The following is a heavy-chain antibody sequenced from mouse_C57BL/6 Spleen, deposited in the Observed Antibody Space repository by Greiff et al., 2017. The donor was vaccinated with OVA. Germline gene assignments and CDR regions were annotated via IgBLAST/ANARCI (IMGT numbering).Heavy chain of an antibody. CDR1: GYTFTDYE. V-gene: IGHV1-15*01. CDR3: TSGYYGSPFYFDY. D-gene: IGHD1-1*01. CDR2: IDPETGGT. Sequence: QVQLQQSGAELVRPGASVTLSCKASGYTFTDYEMHWVKQTPVHGLEWIGAIDPETGGTAYNQKFKGKAILTADKSSSTAYMELRSLTSEDSAVYYCTSGYYGSPFYFDYWGQGTTLTVSS. J-gene: IGHJ2*01.